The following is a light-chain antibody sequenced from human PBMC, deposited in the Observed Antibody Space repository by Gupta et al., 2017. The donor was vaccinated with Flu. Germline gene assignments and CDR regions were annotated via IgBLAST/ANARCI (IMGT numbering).Light chain of an antibody. CDR1: QGISSY. Sequence: DVQLTPYPSFLFSSVGDRVTITCRASQGISSYLSWYQQKPGKAPNLLMYDASTLQSGVPSRFSGSGSGTEFTLTISSLQPEDFATYYCQQVNSYPPTFGQGTRLEIK. CDR3: QQVNSYPPT. V-gene: IGKV1-9*01. CDR2: DAS. J-gene: IGKJ5*01.